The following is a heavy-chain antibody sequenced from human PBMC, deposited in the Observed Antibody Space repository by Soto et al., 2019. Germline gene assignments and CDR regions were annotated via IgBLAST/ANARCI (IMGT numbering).Heavy chain of an antibody. Sequence: QVQLQESGPGLVKPSQTLSLTCTVSGGSISSGDYYWRWIRQPPGKGLEWIGYIYYSGSTYYHPSIKSRVTISVDTSKNQFSLKLSSVTAADTAVYYCARGSGGNWFDAFDIWGQGTMVTVSS. CDR3: ARGSGGNWFDAFDI. CDR1: GGSISSGDYY. J-gene: IGHJ3*02. V-gene: IGHV4-30-4*01. D-gene: IGHD2-21*01. CDR2: IYYSGST.